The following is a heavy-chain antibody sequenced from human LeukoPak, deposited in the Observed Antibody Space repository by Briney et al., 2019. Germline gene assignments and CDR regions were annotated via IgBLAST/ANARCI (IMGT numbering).Heavy chain of an antibody. Sequence: GGSLRLSCAPSGFTFNSHWMHWVRQAPGKGLVWVTRISPDGSDIYYADSVKGRFTISRDNAENTLYLQMSSLRAEDTAMYYCTRGLAGFYGFFDFWGQGALVTVSS. J-gene: IGHJ4*02. CDR1: GFTFNSHW. V-gene: IGHV3-74*01. CDR2: ISPDGSDI. CDR3: TRGLAGFYGFFDF. D-gene: IGHD3-9*01.